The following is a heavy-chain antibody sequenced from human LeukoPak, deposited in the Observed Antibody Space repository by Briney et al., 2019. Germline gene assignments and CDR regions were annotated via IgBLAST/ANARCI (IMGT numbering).Heavy chain of an antibody. Sequence: PGGSLRLSCAASGFTFSSYWMSWVRQAPGKGLEWVANIKQDGSEKYYVDSVKGRFTISRDNAKNSLYLQMNSLRAEDTAVYYCARVAANTMVRGVHPADYYYYYYMDVWGKGTTVTISS. CDR3: ARVAANTMVRGVHPADYYYYYYMDV. CDR1: GFTFSSYW. CDR2: IKQDGSEK. V-gene: IGHV3-7*01. D-gene: IGHD3-10*01. J-gene: IGHJ6*03.